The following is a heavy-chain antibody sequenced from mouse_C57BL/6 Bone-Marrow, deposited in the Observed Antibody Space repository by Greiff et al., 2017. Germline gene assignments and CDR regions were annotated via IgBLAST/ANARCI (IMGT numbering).Heavy chain of an antibody. D-gene: IGHD4-1*01. Sequence: QVQLQQPGAELVRPGSSVKLSCKASGYTFTSYWMDWVKQRPGQGLEWIGNIYPSDSETHYNHKFKDKATLTVDKSSSTAYMQLSSLTSGDSAVYYWARGELGLAYWGQGTLVTVSA. CDR2: IYPSDSET. CDR3: ARGELGLAY. CDR1: GYTFTSYW. J-gene: IGHJ3*01. V-gene: IGHV1-61*01.